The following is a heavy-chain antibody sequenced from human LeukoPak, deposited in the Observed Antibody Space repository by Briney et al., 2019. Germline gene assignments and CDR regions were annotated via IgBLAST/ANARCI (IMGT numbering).Heavy chain of an antibody. CDR1: GYTLTELS. V-gene: IGHV1-24*01. CDR2: FDPEDGET. J-gene: IGHJ3*02. CDR3: ARPKSYNYYGLGSNGAFDT. Sequence: GASVKVSCKVSGYTLTELSMHWVRQAPGKGLEWMGGFDPEDGETIYAQKFQGRVTMTEDTSTDTAYMELSSLRSEDTAVYYCARPKSYNYYGLGSNGAFDTWGQGTVVTVSS. D-gene: IGHD3-10*01.